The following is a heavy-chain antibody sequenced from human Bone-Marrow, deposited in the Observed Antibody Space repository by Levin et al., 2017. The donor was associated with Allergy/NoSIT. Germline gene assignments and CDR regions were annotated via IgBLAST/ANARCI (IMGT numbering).Heavy chain of an antibody. D-gene: IGHD6-19*01. J-gene: IGHJ4*02. CDR3: ARVGSPTTIAVAGSRDYFDY. CDR2: INAGNGNT. CDR1: GYTFTSYA. V-gene: IGHV1-3*01. Sequence: GASVKVSCKASGYTFTSYAMHWVRQAPGQRLEWMGWINAGNGNTKYSQKFQGRVTITRDTSASTAYMELSSLRSEDTAVYYCARVGSPTTIAVAGSRDYFDYWGQGTLVTVSS.